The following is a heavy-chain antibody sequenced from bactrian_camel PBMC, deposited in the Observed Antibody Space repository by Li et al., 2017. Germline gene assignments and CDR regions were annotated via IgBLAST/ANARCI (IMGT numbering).Heavy chain of an antibody. J-gene: IGHJ6*01. CDR3: AARNAGCNWARAIGERHLGSAAEFGF. Sequence: VQLVESGGGSVQPGGSLRLSCAASGHTGSSYCMAWFRQAPGKEREGVAAFSKLTDATYYADSVKGRFTISKDNAKNTMYLQLSSLHPDDTAIYYCAARNAGCNWARAIGERHLGSAAEFGFWGQGTQVTVS. V-gene: IGHV3S1*01. CDR2: FSKLTDAT. CDR1: GHTGSSYC. D-gene: IGHD1*01.